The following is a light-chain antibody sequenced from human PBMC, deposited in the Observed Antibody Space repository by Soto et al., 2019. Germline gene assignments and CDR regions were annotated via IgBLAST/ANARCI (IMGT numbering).Light chain of an antibody. CDR2: DVS. CDR1: SSDVGTYEY. J-gene: IGLJ2*01. Sequence: QSALTQPASVSGSPGQSITISCTGTSSDVGTYEYVSWYQHHPGKAPKLMIYDVSNRPSGVSDRFSGSKSGNTASLTISGLQAEDEAAYYCSSYASNGDVVFGGGTKLTVL. V-gene: IGLV2-14*03. CDR3: SSYASNGDVV.